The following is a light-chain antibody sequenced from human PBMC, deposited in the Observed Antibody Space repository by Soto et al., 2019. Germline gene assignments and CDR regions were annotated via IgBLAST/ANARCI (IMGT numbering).Light chain of an antibody. V-gene: IGLV2-23*02. CDR1: NSEVGNYNV. CDR3: SSYAGSATCV. CDR2: EVT. J-gene: IGLJ3*02. Sequence: QSALTQPASVSGSPGQSITISCTGTNSEVGNYNVVSWYQHHPGDAPKLMMYEVTKRHSGVSNRFSGSKSGNTASLTISGLQAEDDADYYCSSYAGSATCVFGGGTKVTVL.